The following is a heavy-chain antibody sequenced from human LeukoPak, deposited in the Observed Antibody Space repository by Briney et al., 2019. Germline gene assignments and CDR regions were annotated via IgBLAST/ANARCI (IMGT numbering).Heavy chain of an antibody. J-gene: IGHJ3*02. D-gene: IGHD2-15*01. V-gene: IGHV3-64*01. CDR3: AREGGSTDAFDI. Sequence: PGGSLRLSCAASGFTFRKDAMHWVRQAPGKGLEYVSAISSNGGSTSYASSVKGRFTISRDNSKNTLYLQMGSLRAEDLAVYYCAREGGSTDAFDIWGQGTMVTVSS. CDR1: GFTFRKDA. CDR2: ISSNGGST.